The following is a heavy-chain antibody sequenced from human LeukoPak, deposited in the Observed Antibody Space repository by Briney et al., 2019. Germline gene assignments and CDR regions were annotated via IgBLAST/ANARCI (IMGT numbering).Heavy chain of an antibody. D-gene: IGHD4-17*01. CDR2: INPSGGST. Sequence: GASVKVSCKAPGYTFTSYYMHWVRQAPGQGLEWMGIINPSGGSTSYAQKFQGRVTMTRDMSTSTVYMELSSLRSEDTAVYYCARDVTVTTPYYYYYMDVWGKGTTVTVSS. J-gene: IGHJ6*03. V-gene: IGHV1-46*01. CDR1: GYTFTSYY. CDR3: ARDVTVTTPYYYYYMDV.